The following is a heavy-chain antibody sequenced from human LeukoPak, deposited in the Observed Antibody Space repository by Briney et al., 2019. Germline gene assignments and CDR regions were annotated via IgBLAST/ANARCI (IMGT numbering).Heavy chain of an antibody. CDR1: GYTFTSYY. CDR3: ARDDGIAVAGRFDY. CDR2: ISAYNGNT. D-gene: IGHD6-19*01. J-gene: IGHJ4*02. Sequence: ASVKVSCKASGYTFTSYYMHWVRQAPGQGLEWMGWISAYNGNTNYAQKLQGRVTMTTDTSTSTAYMELRSLRSDDTAVYYCARDDGIAVAGRFDYWGQGTLVTVSS. V-gene: IGHV1-18*04.